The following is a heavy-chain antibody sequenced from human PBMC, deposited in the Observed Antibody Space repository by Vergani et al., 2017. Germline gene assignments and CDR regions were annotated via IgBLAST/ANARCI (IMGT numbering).Heavy chain of an antibody. CDR1: GAYVGSGGYY. CDR3: ARGTNYGSGRVPYRPYYYYGMDV. D-gene: IGHD3-10*01. Sequence: QVQLQESGPGLVKASQTLSLTCSVSGAYVGSGGYYWSWVRQRPGMGLDWIGYIYYSGTTYYNPSLESRLTISLDTSENHLSLKLTSVTAADTAVYYCARGTNYGSGRVPYRPYYYYGMDVWGQGTTVTVSS. V-gene: IGHV4-31*03. CDR2: IYYSGTT. J-gene: IGHJ6*02.